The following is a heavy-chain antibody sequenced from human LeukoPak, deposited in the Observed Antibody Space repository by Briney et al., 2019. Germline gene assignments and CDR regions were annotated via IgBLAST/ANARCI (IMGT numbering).Heavy chain of an antibody. J-gene: IGHJ4*02. V-gene: IGHV5-51*01. CDR3: ARHEVLSDDILTGYYDY. D-gene: IGHD3-9*01. CDR2: IYPGDSDT. Sequence: GESLKISCKGSGYSFTSYWIGWVRQMPGKGLEWMGIIYPGDSDTRYSPSFQGQVTISADKSISTAYLQWSSLEASDTAMYYCARHEVLSDDILTGYYDYWGQGTLVTVSS. CDR1: GYSFTSYW.